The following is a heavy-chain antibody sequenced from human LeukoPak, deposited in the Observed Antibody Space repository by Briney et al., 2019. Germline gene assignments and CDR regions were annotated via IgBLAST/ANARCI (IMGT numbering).Heavy chain of an antibody. V-gene: IGHV3-7*01. CDR3: ARASYNWGFQNSALDI. J-gene: IGHJ3*02. D-gene: IGHD7-27*01. CDR1: GFTFTNYW. Sequence: GGSLRLSCAASGFTFTNYWMSWVRQAPGKGLEWVANIKQDGSEKYYVDSVKGRFTISRDNAKNSLSLQMNGPRTEDAAVYYCARASYNWGFQNSALDIWGQGTTVTVSS. CDR2: IKQDGSEK.